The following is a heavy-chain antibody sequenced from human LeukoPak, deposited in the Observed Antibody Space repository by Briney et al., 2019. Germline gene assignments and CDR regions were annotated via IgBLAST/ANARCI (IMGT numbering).Heavy chain of an antibody. Sequence: ASVKVSCKASGYTFTGYYMHWVRQAPGQGLEWMGWINPNSGGTNYAQKFQGRVTMTRDTSISTAYMELRRLRSDDTAVYYCARDQDWNDVGFDYWGQGTLVTVSS. D-gene: IGHD1-1*01. J-gene: IGHJ4*02. CDR1: GYTFTGYY. V-gene: IGHV1-2*02. CDR3: ARDQDWNDVGFDY. CDR2: INPNSGGT.